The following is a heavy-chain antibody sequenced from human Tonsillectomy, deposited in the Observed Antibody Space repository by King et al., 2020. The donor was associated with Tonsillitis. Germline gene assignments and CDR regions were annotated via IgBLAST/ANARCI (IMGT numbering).Heavy chain of an antibody. CDR2: IDHRGST. V-gene: IGHV4-34*01. Sequence: QVQLPQWGAGLLKPSETLSLTCAVYGGSLSDHYWNWIRQAPGQGLEWIGEIDHRGSTNYNPSLESRVTISVDTSKNQFSLNLTSVTAADTAVYYCARGWAVATPFPFWGQGTLVTVSS. J-gene: IGHJ4*02. CDR1: GGSLSDHY. D-gene: IGHD2-15*01. CDR3: ARGWAVATPFPF.